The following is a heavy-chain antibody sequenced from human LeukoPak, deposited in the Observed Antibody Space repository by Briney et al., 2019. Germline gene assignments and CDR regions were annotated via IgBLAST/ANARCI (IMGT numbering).Heavy chain of an antibody. CDR1: GYTFTSYY. CDR2: INPSGGST. CDR3: ARQLEFGYYYYMDV. V-gene: IGHV1-46*03. J-gene: IGHJ6*03. D-gene: IGHD1-1*01. Sequence: GASVKVSCKASGYTFTSYYVHWVRQAPGQGLEWMGMINPSGGSTSYPQKFQGRVAMARDTSTSTVYMELSSLRSEDTAVYYCARQLEFGYYYYMDVWGKGTTVTVSS.